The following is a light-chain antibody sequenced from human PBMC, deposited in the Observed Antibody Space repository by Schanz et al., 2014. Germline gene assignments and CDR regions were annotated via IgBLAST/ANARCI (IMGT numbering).Light chain of an antibody. CDR1: RSNIGSNS. CDR3: QSYDSSLSGWV. J-gene: IGLJ3*02. Sequence: QSVLAQPPSASETPGQRVSISCSGGRSNIGSNSVNWYQQLPGTAPKLVIYGNSNRPSGVPDRFSGSKSGTSASLAITGLQAEDEADYYCQSYDSSLSGWVFGGGTKLTVL. CDR2: GNS. V-gene: IGLV1-40*01.